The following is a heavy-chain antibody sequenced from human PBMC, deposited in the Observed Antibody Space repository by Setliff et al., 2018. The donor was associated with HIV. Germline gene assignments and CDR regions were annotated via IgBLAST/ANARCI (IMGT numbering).Heavy chain of an antibody. CDR3: ASTYFGGPTTAEAAGGRIDFDH. CDR1: GYTLTELS. CDR2: FDPEDGTT. D-gene: IGHD6-13*01. V-gene: IGHV1-24*01. J-gene: IGHJ4*02. Sequence: ASVKVSCKVSGYTLTELSMHWVRQAPGKGLEWMGGFDPEDGTTNCAQKFQGRVTITADESTSTAYMELSSLRAEDAAIYYCASTYFGGPTTAEAAGGRIDFDHWGPGTLVTVSS.